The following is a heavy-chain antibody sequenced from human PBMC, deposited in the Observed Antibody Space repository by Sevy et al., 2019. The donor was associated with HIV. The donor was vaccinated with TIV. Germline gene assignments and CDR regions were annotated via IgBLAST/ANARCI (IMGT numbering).Heavy chain of an antibody. V-gene: IGHV4-39*01. CDR2: IYYSGST. Sequence: SETLSLTCTVSAGSISSSSYYWGWIRQPPGKGLEWIGSIYYSGSTYYNPSLKSRVTISVDTSKNQFSLKLSSVTAADTAVYYCARSTRGSQQLSRGAFDIWGQGTMVTVSS. CDR1: AGSISSSSYY. D-gene: IGHD6-13*01. J-gene: IGHJ3*02. CDR3: ARSTRGSQQLSRGAFDI.